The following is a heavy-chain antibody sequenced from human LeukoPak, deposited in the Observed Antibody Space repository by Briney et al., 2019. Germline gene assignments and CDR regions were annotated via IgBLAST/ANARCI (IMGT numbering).Heavy chain of an antibody. CDR3: AREGVIDIFDY. J-gene: IGHJ4*02. CDR2: INPKSGGT. V-gene: IGHV1-2*02. D-gene: IGHD3-10*01. CDR1: GYTFSGYY. Sequence: ASVKVSCKASGYTFSGYYMYWVRQAPGQGLEWMGWINPKSGGTNYAQKFQGRVTMTRDTSISTAYMELSRLRSDDTAVYYCAREGVIDIFDYWGQGTLVTVSS.